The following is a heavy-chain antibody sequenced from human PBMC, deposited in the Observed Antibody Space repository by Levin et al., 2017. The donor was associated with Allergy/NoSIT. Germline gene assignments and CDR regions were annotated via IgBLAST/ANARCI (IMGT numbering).Heavy chain of an antibody. CDR1: GITFSNAW. CDR3: TAYSISWYYIDH. CDR2: IKSKTDGGTV. V-gene: IGHV3-15*01. D-gene: IGHD6-13*01. J-gene: IGHJ4*02. Sequence: SCVASGITFSNAWLSWSRQAPGQGLEWVGRIKSKTDGGTVEYAAPVKGRFTISRDDSKNTLYLQMNSLQTEGTVGYCCTAYSISWYYIDHWGLGTLVTV.